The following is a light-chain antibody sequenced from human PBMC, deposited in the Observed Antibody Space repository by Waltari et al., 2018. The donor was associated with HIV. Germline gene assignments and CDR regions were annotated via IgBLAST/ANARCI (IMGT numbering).Light chain of an antibody. CDR1: SSNIGSRT. CDR3: AAWDNILNGWV. J-gene: IGLJ3*02. CDR2: DNN. Sequence: QSVLTQPLSASGTPGQKVTISCSGSSSNIGSRTVNWYQHLPGTAPKLLIYDNNRRPSGVPDRFSGPKSGTSASLAISGLQSEDEANYYCAAWDNILNGWVFGGGTQLTVL. V-gene: IGLV1-44*01.